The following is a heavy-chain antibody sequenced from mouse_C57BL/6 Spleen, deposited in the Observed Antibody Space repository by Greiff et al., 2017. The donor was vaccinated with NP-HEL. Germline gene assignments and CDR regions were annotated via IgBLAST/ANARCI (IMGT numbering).Heavy chain of an antibody. CDR2: IYPGSGST. Sequence: QVQLQQSGAELVKPGASVKMSCKASGYTFTSYWITWVKQRPGQGLEWIGDIYPGSGSTNYNEKFKSKATLTVDTSSSTAYMQLSSLTSEDSAVYYCARWRSSYGYFDVWGTGTTITVSS. J-gene: IGHJ1*03. CDR3: ARWRSSYGYFDV. V-gene: IGHV1-55*01. D-gene: IGHD1-1*01. CDR1: GYTFTSYW.